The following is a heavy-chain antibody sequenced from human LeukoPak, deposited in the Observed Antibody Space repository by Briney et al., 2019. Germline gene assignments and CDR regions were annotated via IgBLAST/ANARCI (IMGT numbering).Heavy chain of an antibody. CDR3: AKKYSGLQPFDS. CDR1: GFSFSSNP. Sequence: QPEGSLRLSCAASGFSFSSNPMSCVRKAPGKRLEWVAGISGSGGDTSYADSVKGRFTISRDNSKNTLYLQMNSLRADDTAVYYCAKKYSGLQPFDSWGQGTLVTVSS. CDR2: ISGSGGDT. V-gene: IGHV3-23*01. J-gene: IGHJ4*02. D-gene: IGHD2-15*01.